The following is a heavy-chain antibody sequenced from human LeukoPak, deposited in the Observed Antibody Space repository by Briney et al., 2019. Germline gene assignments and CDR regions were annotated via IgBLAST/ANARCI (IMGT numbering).Heavy chain of an antibody. D-gene: IGHD2/OR15-2a*01. Sequence: SETLSLTCTVSGGSISSSSYYWGWIRQPPEKGLEWMGNIYYSGSTYYNPSLKSRVTISVDTSKNQFSLKLSSVTAADTAVYYCARATLSPASFDIWGQGTMVTVSS. CDR1: GGSISSSSYY. J-gene: IGHJ3*02. CDR3: ARATLSPASFDI. CDR2: IYYSGST. V-gene: IGHV4-39*01.